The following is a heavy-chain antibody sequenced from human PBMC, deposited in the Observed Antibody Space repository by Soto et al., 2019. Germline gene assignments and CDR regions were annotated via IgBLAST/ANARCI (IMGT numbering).Heavy chain of an antibody. CDR3: ARVRRTPRYFDY. CDR1: GDSVSSSNYY. Sequence: SETLSLTCTVSGDSVSSSNYYWSWIRQPPGKGLDWIGYVYYSGSTNYNPSLRSRVTMSVDTSKSQFSLKLSSVTAADTALYYCARVRRTPRYFDYWGQGALVTVS. V-gene: IGHV4-61*01. J-gene: IGHJ4*02. CDR2: VYYSGST.